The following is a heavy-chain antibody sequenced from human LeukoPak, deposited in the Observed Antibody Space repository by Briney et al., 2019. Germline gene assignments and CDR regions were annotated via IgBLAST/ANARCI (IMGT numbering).Heavy chain of an antibody. Sequence: SETLSLTCTVSGGSISSYYWSWIRQPAGKGLEWIGRIYTSGSTNYNPSLKSRVTMSVDTSRNQFSLKLSSVTAADTAVYYCARESEEAGSPNTWGQGTLVTVSS. V-gene: IGHV4-4*07. CDR1: GGSISSYY. CDR3: ARESEEAGSPNT. J-gene: IGHJ4*02. D-gene: IGHD6-19*01. CDR2: IYTSGST.